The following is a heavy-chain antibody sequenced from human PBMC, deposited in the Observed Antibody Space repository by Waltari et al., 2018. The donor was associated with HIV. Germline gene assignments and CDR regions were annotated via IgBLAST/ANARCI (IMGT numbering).Heavy chain of an antibody. CDR1: GASIYSGGYY. CDR3: ASGIGYCTSSTRKPNPHYGMDV. J-gene: IGHJ6*02. V-gene: IGHV4-31*03. D-gene: IGHD2-2*01. CDR2: IYYSGRT. Sequence: QVQLQESGPGLVKPSQTLSLTCTVSGASIYSGGYYWSWIRQHPGEGLEWIGYIYYSGRTYYNPSLKRRVTIAVDTAKSQFSLRLSSVTAADRAVYYCASGIGYCTSSTRKPNPHYGMDVWGQGTTVTVSS.